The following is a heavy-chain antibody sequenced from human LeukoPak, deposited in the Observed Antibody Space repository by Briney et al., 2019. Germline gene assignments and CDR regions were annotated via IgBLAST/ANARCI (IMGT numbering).Heavy chain of an antibody. D-gene: IGHD3-3*01. CDR1: GGSISSYY. CDR2: ICTSGST. J-gene: IGHJ4*02. Sequence: PSETLSLTCTVSGGSISSYYWSWIRQPAGKGLEWIGRICTSGSTNYNPSLKSRVTMSVDTSKNQFSLKLSSVTAADTAVYYCARTAYYDFWSGYYTGIDYFDYWGQGTLVTVSS. CDR3: ARTAYYDFWSGYYTGIDYFDY. V-gene: IGHV4-4*07.